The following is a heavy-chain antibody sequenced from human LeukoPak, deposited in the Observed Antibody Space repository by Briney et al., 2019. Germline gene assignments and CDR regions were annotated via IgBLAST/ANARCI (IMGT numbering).Heavy chain of an antibody. CDR3: ATEGYCSSTSC. J-gene: IGHJ4*02. CDR1: GYTFSSHS. V-gene: IGHV3-21*01. Sequence: GGSLRLSCAGSGYTFSSHSMNWVRQAPGKGLEWVSSISSSSSYIYYADSVKGRFTISRDNAKNSLYLQMNSLRAEDTAVYYCATEGYCSSTSCWGQGTLVTVSS. CDR2: ISSSSSYI. D-gene: IGHD2-2*01.